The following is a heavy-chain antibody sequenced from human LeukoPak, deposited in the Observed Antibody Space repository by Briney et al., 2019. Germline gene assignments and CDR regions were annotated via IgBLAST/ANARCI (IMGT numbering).Heavy chain of an antibody. CDR3: ARDTMVRGAIMPPFDY. Sequence: SVKVSCKASGGTFSSCAISWVRQAPGQGLEWMGGIIPIFGTANYAQKFQGRVTITADESTSTAYMELSSLRSEDTAVYYCARDTMVRGAIMPPFDYWGQGTLVTVSS. CDR2: IIPIFGTA. J-gene: IGHJ4*02. V-gene: IGHV1-69*13. CDR1: GGTFSSCA. D-gene: IGHD3-10*01.